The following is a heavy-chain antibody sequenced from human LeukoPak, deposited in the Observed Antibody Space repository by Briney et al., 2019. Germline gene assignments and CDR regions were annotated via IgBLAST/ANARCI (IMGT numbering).Heavy chain of an antibody. CDR1: GYTFTSYG. Sequence: ASVKVSCKASGYTFTSYGINWVRQAPGQGLEWMGWISAYNGNTNYAQKLQGRVTMTTDTSTSTAYMELRSLRSEDTAVYYCARLDYDFWSGYYKTLYYFDYWGQGTLVTVSS. J-gene: IGHJ4*02. CDR3: ARLDYDFWSGYYKTLYYFDY. D-gene: IGHD3-3*01. CDR2: ISAYNGNT. V-gene: IGHV1-18*01.